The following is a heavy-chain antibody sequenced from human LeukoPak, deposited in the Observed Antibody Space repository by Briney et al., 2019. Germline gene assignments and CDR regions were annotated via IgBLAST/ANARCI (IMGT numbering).Heavy chain of an antibody. Sequence: ASVKVSCKASGYTFTGYYMHWVRQAPGPGLEWMGWINPNSGGTNYAQKFQGRVTMTRDTSITTAYMDLSSLRSDDTAVYYCARLGENGLLTGYFYPWGQGTLVTVSS. CDR3: ARLGENGLLTGYFYP. J-gene: IGHJ5*02. CDR1: GYTFTGYY. CDR2: INPNSGGT. D-gene: IGHD3-9*01. V-gene: IGHV1-2*02.